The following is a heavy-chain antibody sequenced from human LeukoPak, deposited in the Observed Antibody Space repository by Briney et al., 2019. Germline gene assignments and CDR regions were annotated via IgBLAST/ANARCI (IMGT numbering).Heavy chain of an antibody. V-gene: IGHV3-64*01. CDR1: GFSFSAYI. J-gene: IGHJ3*02. Sequence: PGGSLRLSCVASGFSFSAYIMHWVRQAPGKGLEYVSAIRSGGSSTFYPNSVKGRFTISRDNSKNTLYLQMGSLRAEDTAVYYCARDRAYGSGDDAFDIWGQGTMVTVSS. CDR2: IRSGGSST. CDR3: ARDRAYGSGDDAFDI. D-gene: IGHD3-10*01.